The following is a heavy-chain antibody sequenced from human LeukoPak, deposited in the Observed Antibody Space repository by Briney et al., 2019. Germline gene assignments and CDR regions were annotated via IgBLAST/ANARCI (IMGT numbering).Heavy chain of an antibody. D-gene: IGHD3-9*01. Sequence: ASVKVSCKASGYTFTSYDINWVRQATGQGLEWMGWMNPNSDNTGYAQKFQGRVTMTRSTSISTVYMELSSLRSEDTAVCYCARRPYKYYDILTGYYRSEFEYWGQGTLVTVSS. CDR1: GYTFTSYD. J-gene: IGHJ4*02. CDR2: MNPNSDNT. CDR3: ARRPYKYYDILTGYYRSEFEY. V-gene: IGHV1-8*01.